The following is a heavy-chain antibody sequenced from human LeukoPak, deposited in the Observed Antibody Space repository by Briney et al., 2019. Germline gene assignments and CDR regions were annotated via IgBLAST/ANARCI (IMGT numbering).Heavy chain of an antibody. J-gene: IGHJ1*01. V-gene: IGHV5-51*01. Sequence: GESLKISCKGSGFSFTSFWIGWVRQMPGKDLEWMGIICPGDSDTRYSPSFQGQVTISADRSTSTAYLQWSRLKASDTAIYYCARSAADRSTSLYFQHWGQGTLVTVSS. D-gene: IGHD2/OR15-2a*01. CDR2: ICPGDSDT. CDR3: ARSAADRSTSLYFQH. CDR1: GFSFTSFW.